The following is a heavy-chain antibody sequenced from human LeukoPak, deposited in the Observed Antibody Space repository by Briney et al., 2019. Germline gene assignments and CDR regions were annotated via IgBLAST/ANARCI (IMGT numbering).Heavy chain of an antibody. CDR1: GFTVSSNY. CDR2: IYSGGGT. Sequence: GGSLRLSCAASGFTVSSNYMSWVRQAPGKGLERVSVIYSGGGTYYTDSVKGRFTISRDNSKNALYLQMNSLRAEDTAVYYCAINFRSAYYFFDFWGQGILVTVSS. V-gene: IGHV3-53*01. D-gene: IGHD3-3*01. CDR3: AINFRSAYYFFDF. J-gene: IGHJ4*02.